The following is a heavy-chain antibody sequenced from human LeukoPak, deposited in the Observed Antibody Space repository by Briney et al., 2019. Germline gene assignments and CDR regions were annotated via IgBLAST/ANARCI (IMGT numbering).Heavy chain of an antibody. Sequence: ASVKVSCKASGYTFTGYYMHWVRQAPGQGLEWMGWINPNSGGTNYAQKFQGRVTMTRDTSISTAYMELSRLRSDDTAVYYCARGPTSRIAAAAAPGDYYYYMDVWGKGTTVTISS. CDR2: INPNSGGT. CDR1: GYTFTGYY. CDR3: ARGPTSRIAAAAAPGDYYYYMDV. D-gene: IGHD6-13*01. J-gene: IGHJ6*03. V-gene: IGHV1-2*02.